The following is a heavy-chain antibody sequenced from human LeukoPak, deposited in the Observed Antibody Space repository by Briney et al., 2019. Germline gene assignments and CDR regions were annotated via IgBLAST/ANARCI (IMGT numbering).Heavy chain of an antibody. CDR1: GGSISSSGYY. D-gene: IGHD1-1*01. Sequence: PSETLSLTCTVSGGSISSSGYYWSWIRQHPGKGLEWIGYIYYSGSTYYNPSLKSRVTISVDTSKNQFPLKLSSVTAADTAVYYCARIVSRNDWIRYFDYWGQGTLVTVSS. V-gene: IGHV4-31*03. J-gene: IGHJ4*02. CDR3: ARIVSRNDWIRYFDY. CDR2: IYYSGST.